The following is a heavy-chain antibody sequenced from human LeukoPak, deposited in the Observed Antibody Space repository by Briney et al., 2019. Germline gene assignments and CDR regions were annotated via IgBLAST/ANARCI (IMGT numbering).Heavy chain of an antibody. V-gene: IGHV1-3*03. D-gene: IGHD3-3*01. CDR3: ARARYETRIWPKSRYDYYHYMDV. Sequence: ASVKVSCEASGYTFTTYTIHWVRQAPGQRLEWMGWINAGNGNTKYSQEFQDRVTITRDTSASTAYMELSSLRSEDMAVYYCARARYETRIWPKSRYDYYHYMDVWGKGTTVTVSS. J-gene: IGHJ6*03. CDR1: GYTFTTYT. CDR2: INAGNGNT.